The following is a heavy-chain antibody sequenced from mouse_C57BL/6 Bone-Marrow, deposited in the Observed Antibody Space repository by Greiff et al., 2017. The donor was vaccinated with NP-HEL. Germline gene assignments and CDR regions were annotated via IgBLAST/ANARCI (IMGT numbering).Heavy chain of an antibody. V-gene: IGHV1-83*01. CDR1: YTFTDYYM. J-gene: IGHJ2*01. CDR2: YPGSGNTY. CDR3: RWAIYYDYDVFDY. D-gene: IGHD2-4*01. Sequence: VQLQQSGPELVKPGASVKMSCKASGYTFTDYYMHWVKQKPGKGLEWIGEIYPGSGNTYYNEKFKGKATLTADTSSSTAYMQLSSLTSEDSAVYFCARWAIYYDYDVFDYWGQGTTLTVSS.